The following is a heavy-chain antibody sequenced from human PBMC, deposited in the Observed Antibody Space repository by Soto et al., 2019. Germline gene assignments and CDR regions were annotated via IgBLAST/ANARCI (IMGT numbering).Heavy chain of an antibody. CDR3: ARQITMPHGIDF. D-gene: IGHD2-2*01. CDR1: GGSISSGGYY. J-gene: IGHJ4*02. CDR2: VYFNENT. Sequence: QVQLLESGPGLVKASETLSLTCSISGGSISSGGYYWSWVRQRPGKGLEWIGYVYFNENTYYNPSLRSRVNISVGTSKSQFSLRLSSVTAADAAVYYCARQITMPHGIDFWGPGISVSVSS. V-gene: IGHV4-31*03.